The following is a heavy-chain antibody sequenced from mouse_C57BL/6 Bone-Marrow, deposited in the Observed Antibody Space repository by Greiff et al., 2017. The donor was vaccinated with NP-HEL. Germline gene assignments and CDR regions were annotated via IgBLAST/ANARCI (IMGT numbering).Heavy chain of an antibody. Sequence: EVKLMESGGGLVQPGGSLKLSCAASGFTFSDYYMYWVRQTPEKRLEWVAYISNGGGSTYYPDTVKGRFTISRDNAKNTLYLQMSRLKSEDTAMYYCARYGSSYIYAMDYRGQGTSVTVSS. CDR1: GFTFSDYY. D-gene: IGHD1-1*01. V-gene: IGHV5-12*01. CDR2: ISNGGGST. J-gene: IGHJ4*01. CDR3: ARYGSSYIYAMDY.